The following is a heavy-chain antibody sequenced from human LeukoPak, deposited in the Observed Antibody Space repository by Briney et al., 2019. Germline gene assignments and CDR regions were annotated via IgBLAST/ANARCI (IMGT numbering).Heavy chain of an antibody. CDR1: GFTFSSYG. CDR3: AKDPITMVRGVPFIDY. V-gene: IGHV3-23*01. CDR2: ISGSGGST. D-gene: IGHD3-10*01. Sequence: GGSLRLSCAASGFTFSSYGMNWVRQAPGKGLEWVSGISGSGGSTHYADSVKGRFTISRDNSKNTLYLQMNSLRAEDTAVYYCAKDPITMVRGVPFIDYWGQGTLVTVSS. J-gene: IGHJ4*02.